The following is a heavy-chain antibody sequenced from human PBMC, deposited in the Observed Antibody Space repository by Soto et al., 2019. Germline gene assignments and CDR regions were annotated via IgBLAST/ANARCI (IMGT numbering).Heavy chain of an antibody. D-gene: IGHD3-22*01. CDR3: TGDSSGYYYLFDS. V-gene: IGHV4-4*07. Sequence: QVQLQESGPGLVKPSETLSLTCTVSGGSISSYYWRWIRQPAGKGLEWIGRIYTSGSTNYNPSLTGRVTMSLDTSNNQFSLRLSSVTAADTAVYYCTGDSSGYYYLFDSWGQGTLVTVSS. CDR2: IYTSGST. J-gene: IGHJ4*02. CDR1: GGSISSYY.